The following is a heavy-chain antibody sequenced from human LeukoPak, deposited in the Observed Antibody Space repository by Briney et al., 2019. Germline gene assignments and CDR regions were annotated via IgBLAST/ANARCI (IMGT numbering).Heavy chain of an antibody. CDR2: IKQDGSEK. D-gene: IGHD5-18*01. J-gene: IGHJ4*02. CDR1: GFPFCCFW. Sequence: PGGALRLLFGTLGFPFCCFWVAWAPRAPGKGGEGVDHIKQDGSEKYYVDSVKGRFTISRDNAKNALYLQMNSLRAEDTAVYYCARGSYGPDYWGQGTLVTVSS. V-gene: IGHV3-7*04. CDR3: ARGSYGPDY.